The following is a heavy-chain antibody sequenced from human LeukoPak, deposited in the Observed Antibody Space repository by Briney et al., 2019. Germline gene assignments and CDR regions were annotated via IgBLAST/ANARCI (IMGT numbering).Heavy chain of an antibody. J-gene: IGHJ6*04. V-gene: IGHV4-34*01. Sequence: SETLSLTCAVYGGSFSGYYWSWIRQPPGKGLEWIGEINHSGSTNYNPSLKSRVTISVDTSKNQFSLKLSSVTAADTAVYYCATTYGSGSYYNVDVWGKGTTVTVSS. D-gene: IGHD3-10*01. CDR2: INHSGST. CDR1: GGSFSGYY. CDR3: ATTYGSGSYYNVDV.